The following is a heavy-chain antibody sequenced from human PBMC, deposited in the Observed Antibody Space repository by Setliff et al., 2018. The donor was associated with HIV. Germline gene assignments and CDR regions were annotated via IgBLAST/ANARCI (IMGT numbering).Heavy chain of an antibody. Sequence: PSETLSLTCTVSGGSISSYYWSWIRQPPGKGLEWIGYIYTSGSTNYNPSLKSRVTISLDTSKNQFSLKLRSVTAADTAVYYCAGAYFGSGIYYWGQGTLVTVSS. V-gene: IGHV4-4*09. CDR2: IYTSGST. CDR3: AGAYFGSGIYY. J-gene: IGHJ4*02. D-gene: IGHD3-10*01. CDR1: GGSISSYY.